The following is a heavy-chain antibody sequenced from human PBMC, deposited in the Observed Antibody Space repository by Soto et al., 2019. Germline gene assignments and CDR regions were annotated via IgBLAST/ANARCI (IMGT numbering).Heavy chain of an antibody. J-gene: IGHJ6*02. CDR1: GYTFNDYY. CDR2: VNPDSGGT. Sequence: QVQLVQSGAEVRRPGASVKVSCKASGYTFNDYYIHWVRQAPGQGPEWMGWVNPDSGGTKSLEKFWCRVTMTSETSISTVYMELSGLRSDDTAVYYWVGDVDLVDSYSTDVWGQGTTVTVAS. D-gene: IGHD5-12*01. CDR3: VGDVDLVDSYSTDV. V-gene: IGHV1-2*02.